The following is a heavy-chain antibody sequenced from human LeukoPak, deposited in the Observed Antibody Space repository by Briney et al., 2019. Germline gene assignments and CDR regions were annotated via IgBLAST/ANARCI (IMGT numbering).Heavy chain of an antibody. CDR3: ARFSSGWYYFDY. V-gene: IGHV3-11*03. CDR1: GFTFSDYY. J-gene: IGHJ4*02. D-gene: IGHD6-19*01. Sequence: PGGPLRLSCAASGFTFSDYYMSWIRQARGKGLEWVSYISSRSSHTNYADSVKGRFTISRDNAKNSLYLQMNSLRAEDTAVYYCARFSSGWYYFDYWGQGTLVTVSS. CDR2: ISSRSSHT.